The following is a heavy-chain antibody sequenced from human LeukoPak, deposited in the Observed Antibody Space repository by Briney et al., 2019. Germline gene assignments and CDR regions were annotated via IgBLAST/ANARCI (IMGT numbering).Heavy chain of an antibody. D-gene: IGHD3-22*01. CDR2: IYYSGST. CDR1: GGSISSYY. J-gene: IGHJ4*02. Sequence: PSETLSLTCTVSGGSISSYYWSWIRQPPGKGLEWIGYIYYSGSTNYNPSLKSRVTISVDTSKKQFSLKLSSVTAADTAVYYCARHLTYYYDSSGFYPFDYWGQGTLVTVSS. V-gene: IGHV4-59*08. CDR3: ARHLTYYYDSSGFYPFDY.